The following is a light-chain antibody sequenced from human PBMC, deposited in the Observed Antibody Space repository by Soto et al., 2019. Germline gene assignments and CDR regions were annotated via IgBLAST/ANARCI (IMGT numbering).Light chain of an antibody. J-gene: IGKJ5*01. CDR2: AAS. CDR3: QQYNNWPIT. CDR1: QSVSNN. Sequence: DKVMTQSPATLSVSPGERATLSCRASQSVSNNLAWYQQKPGQTPRLLIYAASTRATDIPARFSGSGSGTEFTLTISSLQSEDFAIYYCQQYNNWPITFGQGTRLEIK. V-gene: IGKV3-15*01.